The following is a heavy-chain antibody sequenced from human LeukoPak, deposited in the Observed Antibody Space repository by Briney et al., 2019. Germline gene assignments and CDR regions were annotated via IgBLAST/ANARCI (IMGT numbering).Heavy chain of an antibody. D-gene: IGHD2-2*01. Sequence: SETLSLTCTVSGGSISSYYWSWIRQPAGKGLEWIGRIYTSGSTNYNPSLKSRVTISVDTSKNQFSLKLSSVTAADTAVYYCARDNSYCSSTSCYLWFDPWGQGTLVTVSS. V-gene: IGHV4-4*07. CDR1: GGSISSYY. J-gene: IGHJ5*02. CDR2: IYTSGST. CDR3: ARDNSYCSSTSCYLWFDP.